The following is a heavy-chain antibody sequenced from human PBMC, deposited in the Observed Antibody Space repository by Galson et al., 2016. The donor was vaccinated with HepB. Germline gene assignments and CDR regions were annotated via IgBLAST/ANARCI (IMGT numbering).Heavy chain of an antibody. CDR3: AKLAGHSGHDYYDFWSGSYIDDAFDI. Sequence: SLRLSCAASGFTFSSYGMHWVRQAPGEGLEWVSVITGSGGRTDYADSVKGRFTISRDNSKNTLYLQMNSLRAEDTAVYYCAKLAGHSGHDYYDFWSGSYIDDAFDIWGQGTMVTVSS. D-gene: IGHD3-3*01. J-gene: IGHJ3*02. V-gene: IGHV3-23*01. CDR1: GFTFSSYG. CDR2: ITGSGGRT.